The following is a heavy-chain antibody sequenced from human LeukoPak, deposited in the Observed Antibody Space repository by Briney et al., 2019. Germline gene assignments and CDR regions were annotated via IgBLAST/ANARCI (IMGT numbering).Heavy chain of an antibody. CDR1: GFTFSSYE. J-gene: IGHJ6*03. V-gene: IGHV3-48*03. Sequence: GGSLRLSCAASGFTFSSYEMNWVRQAPGKGLEWVSYISSSGSTIYYADSVKGRFTISRDNSKNTLYLQMNSLRAEDTAVYYCAKGFSSGYYYYYMDVWGKGTTVTISS. CDR3: AKGFSSGYYYYYMDV. CDR2: ISSSGSTI. D-gene: IGHD6-25*01.